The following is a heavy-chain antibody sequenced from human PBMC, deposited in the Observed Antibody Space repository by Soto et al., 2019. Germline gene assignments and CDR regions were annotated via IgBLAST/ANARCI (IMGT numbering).Heavy chain of an antibody. Sequence: SVKVSCKASGGTFTNLAINWLRRAPGQGFEWMGGLIPIFGTSNSAQKFQARVTISADTSTGTDYLEVSSLRSEEKAIYYCVRARQDGLTWSYYFDYWGPGILVTVSS. CDR3: VRARQDGLTWSYYFDY. D-gene: IGHD6-6*01. V-gene: IGHV1-69*06. J-gene: IGHJ4*02. CDR2: LIPIFGTS. CDR1: GGTFTNLA.